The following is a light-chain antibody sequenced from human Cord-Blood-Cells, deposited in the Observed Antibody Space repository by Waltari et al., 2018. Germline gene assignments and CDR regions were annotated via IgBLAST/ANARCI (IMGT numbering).Light chain of an antibody. CDR2: LNSDGSH. J-gene: IGLJ3*02. V-gene: IGLV4-69*01. Sequence: QLVLTQSPSASASLGASVKLTCTLSSAHSSYAIACHQQQPEKGPRYLMKLNSDGSHSKGDGIPDRFSGSSSGAERYLTISSLQSEDEADYYCQTWGTGIQVFGGGTKLTVL. CDR3: QTWGTGIQV. CDR1: SAHSSYA.